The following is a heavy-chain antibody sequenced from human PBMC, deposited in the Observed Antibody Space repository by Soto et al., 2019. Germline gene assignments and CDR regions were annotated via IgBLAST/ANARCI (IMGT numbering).Heavy chain of an antibody. V-gene: IGHV1-69*02. Sequence: GASVKVSCKASGGTFSSYTISWVRQAPGQGLEWMGRIIPILGIANYAQKFQGRVTITADKSTSTAYMELSSLRSEDTAVYYCANTYYYGSGSYEPFDYWGQGTLVTVSS. CDR2: IIPILGIA. CDR3: ANTYYYGSGSYEPFDY. D-gene: IGHD3-10*01. CDR1: GGTFSSYT. J-gene: IGHJ4*02.